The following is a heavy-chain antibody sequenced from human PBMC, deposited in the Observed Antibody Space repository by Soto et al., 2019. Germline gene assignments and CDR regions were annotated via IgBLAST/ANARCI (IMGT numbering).Heavy chain of an antibody. CDR2: ISGSGGST. D-gene: IGHD4-4*01. J-gene: IGHJ4*02. CDR3: AKDSVDYRTHPLGY. V-gene: IGHV3-23*01. Sequence: GGSLRLSCAASGFTFSSYAMSWVRQAPGKGLEWVSAISGSGGSTYYADSVKGRFTISRDNSKNTLYLQMNSLRAEDTAVYYCAKDSVDYRTHPLGYWGQGTLVTVSS. CDR1: GFTFSSYA.